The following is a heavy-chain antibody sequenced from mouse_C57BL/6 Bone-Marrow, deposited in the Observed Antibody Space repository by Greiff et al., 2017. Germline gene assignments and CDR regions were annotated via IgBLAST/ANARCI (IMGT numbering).Heavy chain of an antibody. V-gene: IGHV5-15*01. Sequence: VQLQEPGGGLVQPGASLKLSCAASGFTFSDYGMAWVRQAPRKGPEWVAFISNLAYSIYYADTVTGRFTISRENAKNTLYLEMSSLRAEDTAMYYCARAPGGAMDYWGQGTSVTVSS. CDR3: ARAPGGAMDY. CDR1: GFTFSDYG. D-gene: IGHD3-1*01. J-gene: IGHJ4*01. CDR2: ISNLAYSI.